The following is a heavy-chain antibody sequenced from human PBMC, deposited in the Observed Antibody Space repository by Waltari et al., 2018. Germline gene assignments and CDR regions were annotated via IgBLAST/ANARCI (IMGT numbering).Heavy chain of an antibody. CDR3: ARDLRRGGWFDP. CDR2: IYYSGST. CDR1: GGSISSYY. Sequence: QVQLQESGPGLVKPSETLSLTCTVSGGSISSYYWSWIRQPPGKGLEWIGYIYYSGSTNYNPSLKSRVTISVDTSKNQFSLKLSSVTAADTAVYYCARDLRRGGWFDPWGQGTLVTVSS. J-gene: IGHJ5*02. V-gene: IGHV4-59*01.